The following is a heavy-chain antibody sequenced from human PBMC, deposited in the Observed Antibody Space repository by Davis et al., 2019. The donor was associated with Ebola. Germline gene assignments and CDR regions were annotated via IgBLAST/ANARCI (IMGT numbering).Heavy chain of an antibody. D-gene: IGHD2-21*01. Sequence: PGGSLRLSCKGSGYSFTSYWISWVRQMPGKGLEWMGRIDPSDSYTNYSPSFQGHVTISADKSISTAYLQWSSLKASDTAMYYCARPVIATDPMFENYYYYYYMDVWGKGTTVIVSS. CDR1: GYSFTSYW. CDR3: ARPVIATDPMFENYYYYYYMDV. J-gene: IGHJ6*03. CDR2: IDPSDSYT. V-gene: IGHV5-10-1*01.